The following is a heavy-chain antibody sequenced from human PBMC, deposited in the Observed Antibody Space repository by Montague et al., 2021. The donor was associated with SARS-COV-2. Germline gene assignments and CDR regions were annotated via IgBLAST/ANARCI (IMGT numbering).Heavy chain of an antibody. J-gene: IGHJ4*02. CDR1: GFTFSSYG. CDR3: AREGMVGTTTGLDY. CDR2: IWFDGSNE. V-gene: IGHV3-33*01. Sequence: SLRLSCAASGFTFSSYGCHWVRQAPGKGLEWVAVIWFDGSNEYYADSVKGRFTISRDNSKNTLYLQMNSLRAEDTAVYYCAREGMVGTTTGLDYWGQGTLVTVSS. D-gene: IGHD1-26*01.